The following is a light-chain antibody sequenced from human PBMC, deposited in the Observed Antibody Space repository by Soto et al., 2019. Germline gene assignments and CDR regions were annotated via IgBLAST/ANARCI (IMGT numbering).Light chain of an antibody. V-gene: IGKV3-15*01. J-gene: IGKJ1*01. CDR3: QQYNKWPQT. CDR1: QSFSID. Sequence: EIVITQSPATVPVSPGERVTLSFRASQSFSIDLAWYQQKPGQAPRLLIYGASTRANDIPATFTGSGSGTEFTLTISSLQSEDIAVYYCQQYNKWPQTFGQGTKVDIK. CDR2: GAS.